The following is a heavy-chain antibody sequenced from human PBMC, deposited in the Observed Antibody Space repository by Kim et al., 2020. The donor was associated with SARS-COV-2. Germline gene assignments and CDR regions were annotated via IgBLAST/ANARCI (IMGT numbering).Heavy chain of an antibody. V-gene: IGHV3-48*02. CDR3: ASDYYDFWSGYYTGAFDI. D-gene: IGHD3-3*01. CDR1: GFTFSSYS. Sequence: GGSLRLSCAASGFTFSSYSMNWVRQAPGKGLEWVSYISSSSSTIYYADSVKGRFTISRDNAKNSLYLQMNSLRDEDTAVYYCASDYYDFWSGYYTGAFDIWGQGTMVTVSS. CDR2: ISSSSSTI. J-gene: IGHJ3*02.